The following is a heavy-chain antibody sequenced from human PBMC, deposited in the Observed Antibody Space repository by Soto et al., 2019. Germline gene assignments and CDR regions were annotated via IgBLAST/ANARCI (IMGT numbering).Heavy chain of an antibody. CDR3: ARDQRRGFDP. CDR1: GYTFTSYG. V-gene: IGHV1-18*01. J-gene: IGHJ5*02. D-gene: IGHD6-25*01. CDR2: ISAYNGNT. Sequence: QVQLVQSGAEVKKPGASVKVSCKASGYTFTSYGISWVRQAPGQGLEWMGWISAYNGNTNYAQKLQGRVTMTTDTPTSTAYIALRSLSTDETDFYYCARDQRRGFDPWGQGTLVTVSS.